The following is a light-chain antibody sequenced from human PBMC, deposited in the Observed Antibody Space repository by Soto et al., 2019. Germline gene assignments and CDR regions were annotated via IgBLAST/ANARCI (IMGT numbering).Light chain of an antibody. CDR3: QQCDTSTLA. V-gene: IGKV3-20*01. J-gene: IGKJ1*01. CDR2: DAS. Sequence: ELVLTQYPGTQSLSPGERATLSCRASQSVSKNYLAWYQQKPGQAPRLLIYDASSRATGIPDRLSGSGSGTDFTLTISRLETEDFAVYYCQQCDTSTLAFGQGTNVEI. CDR1: QSVSKNY.